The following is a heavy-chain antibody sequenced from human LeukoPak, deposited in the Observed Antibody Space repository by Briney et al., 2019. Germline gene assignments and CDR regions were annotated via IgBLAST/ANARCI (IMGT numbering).Heavy chain of an antibody. V-gene: IGHV3-23*01. Sequence: GGSLRLSCAVSGITLSNYGMTWVRQAPGKGLEWVAGISDSGGRTTYADSVKGRLTISRDNPKNTLYLQMNSLRAEDTAVYYCARDQSGTMVRGAVTYYYYYYMDVWGKGTTVTVSS. D-gene: IGHD3-10*01. CDR1: GITLSNYG. J-gene: IGHJ6*03. CDR3: ARDQSGTMVRGAVTYYYYYYMDV. CDR2: ISDSGGRT.